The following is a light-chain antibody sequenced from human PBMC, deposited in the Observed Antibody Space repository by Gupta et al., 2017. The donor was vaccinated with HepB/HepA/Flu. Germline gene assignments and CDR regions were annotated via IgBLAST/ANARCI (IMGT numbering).Light chain of an antibody. CDR3: QYWDDYNNRRV. J-gene: IGLJ3*02. CDR1: SANIETKT. V-gene: IGLV1-44*01. CDR2: NAG. Sequence: QSLLTQPPSESGTAGRRVIISCSGRSANIETKTVSWYKHFPEVENNLRIVNAGERPSGAPDRGVYYKAATYASLTIGWVKAGDEAVYYCQYWDDYNNRRVFGGGTKLTVL.